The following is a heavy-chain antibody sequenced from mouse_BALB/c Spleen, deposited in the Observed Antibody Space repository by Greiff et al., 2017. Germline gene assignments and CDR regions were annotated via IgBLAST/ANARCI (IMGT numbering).Heavy chain of an antibody. CDR3: ARDSSGYVDPFAY. CDR2: INPYNDGT. CDR1: GYTFTSYV. D-gene: IGHD3-2*01. Sequence: EVQLQQSGPELVKPGASVKMSCKASGYTFTSYVMHWVKQKPGQGLEWIGYINPYNDGTKDNEKFKGKATLTSDKSSSTAYMELSSLTSEDSAVYYCARDSSGYVDPFAYWGQGTLVTVSA. J-gene: IGHJ3*01. V-gene: IGHV1-14*01.